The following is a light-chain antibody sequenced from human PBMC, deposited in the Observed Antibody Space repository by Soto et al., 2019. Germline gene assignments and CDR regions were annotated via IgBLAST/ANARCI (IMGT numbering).Light chain of an antibody. CDR2: EGT. J-gene: IGLJ1*01. Sequence: QSVLTQPASVSGSPGQSIIISCSGSSNDVGGYNLVSWYQHHPDKAPKVIIYEGTKRPSGLSTRFSGSKSGNTASLTISGLQAEDEADYYCCSYAGGRTYVFGSRTKVTVL. CDR1: SNDVGGYNL. V-gene: IGLV2-23*01. CDR3: CSYAGGRTYV.